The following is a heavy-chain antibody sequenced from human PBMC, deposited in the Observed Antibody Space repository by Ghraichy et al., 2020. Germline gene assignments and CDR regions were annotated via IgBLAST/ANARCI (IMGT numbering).Heavy chain of an antibody. D-gene: IGHD3-3*01. V-gene: IGHV4-34*01. CDR2: INHSGST. CDR1: GGSFSGYY. Sequence: SETLSLTCAVYGGSFSGYYWSWIRQPPGKGLEWIGEINHSGSTNYNPSLKSRVTISVDTSKNQFSLKLSSVTAADTAVYYCAREVFAYDFWSGSGLFDHYYGMDVWGQGTTVTVSS. J-gene: IGHJ6*02. CDR3: AREVFAYDFWSGSGLFDHYYGMDV.